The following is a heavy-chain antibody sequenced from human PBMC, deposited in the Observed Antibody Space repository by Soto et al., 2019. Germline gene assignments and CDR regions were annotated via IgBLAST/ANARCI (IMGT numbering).Heavy chain of an antibody. J-gene: IGHJ3*01. V-gene: IGHV6-1*01. Sequence: SQTLSLTCAISGDSLSNNNVAWNWIRQPPSRGLEWLGRTYYTSKWSNDYAVSVKSRVTINPDTSKNQFSLQLNSVTPEDTAVYFCVRGRYSAFDVWAQGTMVTVSS. CDR3: VRGRYSAFDV. CDR1: GDSLSNNNVA. D-gene: IGHD5-18*01. CDR2: TYYTSKWSN.